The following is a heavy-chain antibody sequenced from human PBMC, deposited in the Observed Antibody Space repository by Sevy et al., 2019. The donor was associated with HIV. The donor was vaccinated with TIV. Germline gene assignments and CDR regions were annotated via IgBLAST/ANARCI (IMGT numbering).Heavy chain of an antibody. CDR2: INSDGSST. CDR1: GFTFSSYW. D-gene: IGHD3-3*01. Sequence: GGSLRLSCAASGFTFSSYWMHWVRQAPGKGLVWVSRINSDGSSTSYADSVKGRFTISRDNAKNTLYLQMNSLRAEDTAVDYCARGNRATSIFGVVIILDPSWYDYWGQGTLVTVSS. V-gene: IGHV3-74*01. J-gene: IGHJ4*02. CDR3: ARGNRATSIFGVVIILDPSWYDY.